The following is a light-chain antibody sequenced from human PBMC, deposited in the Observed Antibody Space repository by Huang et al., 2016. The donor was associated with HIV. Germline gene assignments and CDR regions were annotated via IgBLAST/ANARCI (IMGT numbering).Light chain of an antibody. V-gene: IGKV3-15*01. Sequence: EIVMTQSPATLSVSPVGRVTLSCRASQSVSSNLAWYQQKPGQAPRLLIDGASTRATGVPARFRGSGSGTEFSLTINDLQSEDFAVYYCHQYNDWPITFGPGTKVDI. CDR2: GAS. J-gene: IGKJ3*01. CDR3: HQYNDWPIT. CDR1: QSVSSN.